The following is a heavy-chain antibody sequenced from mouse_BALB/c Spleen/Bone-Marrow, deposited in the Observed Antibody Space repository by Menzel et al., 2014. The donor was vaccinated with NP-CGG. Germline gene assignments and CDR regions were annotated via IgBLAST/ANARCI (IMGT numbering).Heavy chain of an antibody. Sequence: VKLLESGPELVRPGVSVKISCKGSGYTFTDYAMHWVKQSHAKSLEWIGVISTYSGNTNYNQKFKGKATMTVDKSSSTAYMELARLTSEDSAIYYCACPIYYGNYEGFAYWGQGTLVTVSA. CDR1: GYTFTDYA. J-gene: IGHJ3*01. V-gene: IGHV1-67*01. D-gene: IGHD2-1*01. CDR3: ACPIYYGNYEGFAY. CDR2: ISTYSGNT.